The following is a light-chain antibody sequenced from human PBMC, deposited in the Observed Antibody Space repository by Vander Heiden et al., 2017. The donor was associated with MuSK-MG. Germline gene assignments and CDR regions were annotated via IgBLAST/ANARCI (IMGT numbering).Light chain of an antibody. CDR3: RHLNGYPLT. Sequence: DIQLTQSPSFLSASVGDKVTIPCRASQVISSYLAWYQQKPGKAPKLLIYAASTFLSAVPSTFSGSGSGTEFTLTIISLQPEDFTTYYCRHLNGYPLTFGGGTKVEI. J-gene: IGKJ4*01. CDR2: AAS. CDR1: QVISSY. V-gene: IGKV1-9*01.